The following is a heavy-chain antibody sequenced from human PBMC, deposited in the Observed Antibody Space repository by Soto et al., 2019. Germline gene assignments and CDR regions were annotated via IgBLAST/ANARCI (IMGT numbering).Heavy chain of an antibody. CDR2: ISADNGNT. V-gene: IGHV1-18*01. J-gene: IGHJ6*02. CDR3: ARDNGFGESDV. CDR1: GYSFTSYG. D-gene: IGHD3-10*01. Sequence: QVQLVQSGAEVKKPGASVKVSGKASGYSFTSYGISWVRQAPGQGLGWMGWISADNGNTNYAQKLQGRVTMATDTSTSTAYMELRSLRSDDTTVSYCARDNGFGESDVWGQGTTVTVSS.